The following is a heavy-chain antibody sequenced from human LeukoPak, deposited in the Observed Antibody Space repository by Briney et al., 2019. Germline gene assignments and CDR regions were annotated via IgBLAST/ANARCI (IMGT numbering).Heavy chain of an antibody. CDR2: ISSSSSYI. V-gene: IGHV3-21*01. J-gene: IGHJ6*02. Sequence: PGGSLRLSCAASGFTFSNYGMHWVRQAPGKGLEWVSSISSSSSYIYYADSVKGRFTISRDNAKNSLYLQMNSLRAEDTAVYYCARYLTTLGLDVWGQGTTVTVSS. D-gene: IGHD4-17*01. CDR1: GFTFSNYG. CDR3: ARYLTTLGLDV.